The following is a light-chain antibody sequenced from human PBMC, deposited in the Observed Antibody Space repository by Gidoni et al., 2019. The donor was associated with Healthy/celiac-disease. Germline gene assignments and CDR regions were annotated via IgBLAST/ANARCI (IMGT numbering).Light chain of an antibody. V-gene: IGKV3-20*01. CDR1: QSVSSSY. J-gene: IGKJ5*01. Sequence: EIVLTQSPVTLSLSLGERATLSCRASQSVSSSYLAWYQQKPGQAPRLLIYGASSRATGIPDRFSGSGSGTDFTLTISRLEPEDFAVYYCQQYGSSPLVTFGQGTRLEIK. CDR3: QQYGSSPLVT. CDR2: GAS.